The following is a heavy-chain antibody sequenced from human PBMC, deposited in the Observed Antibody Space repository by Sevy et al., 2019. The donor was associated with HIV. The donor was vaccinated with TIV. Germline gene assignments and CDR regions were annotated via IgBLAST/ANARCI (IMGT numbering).Heavy chain of an antibody. CDR1: GFTFSSYS. V-gene: IGHV3-21*01. D-gene: IGHD3-10*01. CDR3: ARDVTMVRGVIGY. J-gene: IGHJ4*02. Sequence: GGSLRLSCAASGFTFSSYSMNWVRQAPGKGLEWVSSISSSSSYIYYADSVKGRFTISRDNAKNSLYLQMNSLRAEDKAVYYCARDVTMVRGVIGYWGQGTLVTVSS. CDR2: ISSSSSYI.